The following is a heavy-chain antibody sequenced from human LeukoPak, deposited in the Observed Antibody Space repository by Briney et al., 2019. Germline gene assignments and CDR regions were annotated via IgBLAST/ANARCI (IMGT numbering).Heavy chain of an antibody. J-gene: IGHJ6*02. V-gene: IGHV3-48*04. CDR1: GFTFSSYA. CDR2: ISSSSSTI. Sequence: GGSLRLSCAASGFTFSSYAMSWVRQAPGKGLGWVSYISSSSSTIYYADSVKGRFTISRDNAKNSLYLQMNSLRAEDTAVYYCARVTYSSGWYSFYYYGMDVWGQGTTVTVSS. CDR3: ARVTYSSGWYSFYYYGMDV. D-gene: IGHD6-19*01.